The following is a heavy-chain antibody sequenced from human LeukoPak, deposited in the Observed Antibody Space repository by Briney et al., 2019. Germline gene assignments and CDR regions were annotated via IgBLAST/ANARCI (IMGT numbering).Heavy chain of an antibody. CDR1: GGSISSYY. D-gene: IGHD3-3*01. J-gene: IGHJ5*02. CDR3: ARDGRGDYDFWSGYYLWFDP. Sequence: SETLFLTCTVSGGSISSYYWSWIRRPPGKGLEWIGYIYYSGSTNYNPSLKSRVTISVDTSKNQFSLKLSSVTAADTAVYYCARDGRGDYDFWSGYYLWFDPWGQGTLVTVSS. CDR2: IYYSGST. V-gene: IGHV4-59*01.